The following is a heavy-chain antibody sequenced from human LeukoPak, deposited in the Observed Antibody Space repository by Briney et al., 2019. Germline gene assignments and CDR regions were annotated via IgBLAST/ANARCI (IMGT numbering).Heavy chain of an antibody. D-gene: IGHD1-26*01. CDR2: IWYDGSNR. Sequence: PGRSLRLSCAASGFTFSSYGMHWVRQAPGKGLEWVAVIWYDGSNRYYADSVKGRFTISRDNSKNTLYLQLNSLRAEDTAVYYCARGKREVLNTRVFDYWGQGTLGTVSS. CDR1: GFTFSSYG. V-gene: IGHV3-33*01. CDR3: ARGKREVLNTRVFDY. J-gene: IGHJ4*02.